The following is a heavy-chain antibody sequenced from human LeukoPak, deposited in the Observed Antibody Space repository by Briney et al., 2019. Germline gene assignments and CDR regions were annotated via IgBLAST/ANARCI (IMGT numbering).Heavy chain of an antibody. CDR2: MYSGGGS. V-gene: IGHV3-66*02. CDR3: AGRSSRFVEERVADS. CDR1: GFTVTSHY. D-gene: IGHD3-16*01. J-gene: IGHJ5*01. Sequence: GRTLRLSRALSGFTVTSHYMSWVRQAPGKRQERVSVMYSGGGSYYADSVKGRFTISRDISKNTVYLQMSTLRTEDTAVYYCAGRSSRFVEERVADSWGHVTLVTVSS.